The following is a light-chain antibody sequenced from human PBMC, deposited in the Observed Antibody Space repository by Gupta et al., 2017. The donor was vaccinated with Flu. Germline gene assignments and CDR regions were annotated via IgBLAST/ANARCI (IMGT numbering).Light chain of an antibody. CDR2: EGS. J-gene: IGLJ3*02. CDR1: SSEIGSYNC. Sequence: SGLPHLASLPVSPCQATTICCTRTSSEIGSYNCVSWYQQHPGKAPKLMIYEGSKRPSGVSNRFSGSKSGNTASLTISGLQAEDEADYYCCSYAGSSTSWVFGGGTKLTVL. CDR3: CSYAGSSTSWV. V-gene: IGLV2-23*01.